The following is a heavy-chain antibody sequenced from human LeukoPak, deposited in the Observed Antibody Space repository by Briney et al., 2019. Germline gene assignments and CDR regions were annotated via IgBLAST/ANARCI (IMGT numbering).Heavy chain of an antibody. V-gene: IGHV3-64*01. CDR2: ISSNGGST. J-gene: IGHJ4*02. CDR3: ARDIGSFGLLVGYLAD. Sequence: PGGSLRLSCEASGLTFSRHVMVWVRQAPGKGLEYVSSISSNGGSTFYSNSVKGRFTISRDNDKNMMYLQMGSLRAEDMAVYYCARDIGSFGLLVGYLADWGQGTLVTVSS. CDR1: GLTFSRHV. D-gene: IGHD2-2*03.